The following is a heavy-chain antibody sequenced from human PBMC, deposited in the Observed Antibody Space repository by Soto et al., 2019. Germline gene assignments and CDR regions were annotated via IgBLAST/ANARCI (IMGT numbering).Heavy chain of an antibody. D-gene: IGHD2-8*02. V-gene: IGHV3-7*04. CDR2: IKQDGSEK. Sequence: EVQLVESGGGLVQPGGSLRLSCAASGFTFSTYWMTWVRQAPGKGLEWVANIKQDGSEKYYVDSVRGRFTISRDNAKNSLDLQLHYLVAEDAAVYYCARGQDCSARWGDYWGQGTLVTVSS. CDR3: ARGQDCSARWGDY. J-gene: IGHJ4*02. CDR1: GFTFSTYW.